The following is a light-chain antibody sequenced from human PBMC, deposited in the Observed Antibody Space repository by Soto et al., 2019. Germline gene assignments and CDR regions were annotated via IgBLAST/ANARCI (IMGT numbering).Light chain of an antibody. V-gene: IGKV3-20*01. CDR2: GAS. J-gene: IGKJ5*01. CDR1: QSVSSSY. Sequence: IVLTQSPGTLSLSPWERATLSCRASQSVSSSYLAWYQQKPGQAPRLLIYGASSRATGIPDRFSGSGSGTDFTLTISRLEPEDFAVYYCQQYHNWPITFGQGTRLEIK. CDR3: QQYHNWPIT.